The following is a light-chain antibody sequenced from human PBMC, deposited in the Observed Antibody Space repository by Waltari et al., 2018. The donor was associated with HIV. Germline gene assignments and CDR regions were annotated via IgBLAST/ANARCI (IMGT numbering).Light chain of an antibody. CDR3: QQYGNSVT. CDR1: QSVSHF. CDR2: GAS. Sequence: EIVLTQSPGTLSLSPGERAALSCRASQSVSHFLAWYHQKPGQVPRLLIYGASSRAAGIPDRFSGSGSGTDFTLTISRLEPEDFAVFYCQQYGNSVTFGGGTKVEIK. V-gene: IGKV3-20*01. J-gene: IGKJ4*01.